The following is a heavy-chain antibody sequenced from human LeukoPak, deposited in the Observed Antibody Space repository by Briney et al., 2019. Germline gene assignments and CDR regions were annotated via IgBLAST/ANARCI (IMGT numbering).Heavy chain of an antibody. CDR2: ISGSGGST. CDR3: AKGDYGGSGWPFDY. J-gene: IGHJ4*02. V-gene: IGHV3-23*01. D-gene: IGHD6-19*01. CDR1: GGSISSTN. Sequence: PSGTLSLTCAVSGGSISSTNWWSWVRQAPGKGLEWVSAISGSGGSTYYADSVKGRFTISRDNSKNTLYLQMNSLRAEDTAVYYCAKGDYGGSGWPFDYWGQGTLVTVSS.